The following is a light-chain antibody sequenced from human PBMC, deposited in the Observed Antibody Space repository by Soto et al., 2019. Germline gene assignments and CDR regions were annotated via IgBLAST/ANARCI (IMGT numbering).Light chain of an antibody. J-gene: IGLJ1*01. CDR3: CSYAGSSTS. CDR2: EGS. Sequence: QSALTQPASVSGSPGQSITISCTGTSSDVGSYNLVSWYQQHPGKAPKLMIYEGSKRPSGVSNRFSGSKSGNTASLTISGLQAEDEADYYCCSYAGSSTSFRTGTKVTV. V-gene: IGLV2-23*01. CDR1: SSDVGSYNL.